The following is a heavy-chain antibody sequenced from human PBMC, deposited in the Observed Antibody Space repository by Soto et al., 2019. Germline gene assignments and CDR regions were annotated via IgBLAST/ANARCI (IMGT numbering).Heavy chain of an antibody. CDR1: GGTFSSYA. CDR3: AGEMGSFFGVVTYAFDI. CDR2: IIPIFGTA. Sequence: SVKVSCKASGGTFSSYAISWVRQAPGQGLEWMGGIIPIFGTANYAQKFQGSVTITADESTSTAYMELSSLRSEDTAVYYCAGEMGSFFGVVTYAFDIWGQGTMVTVSS. J-gene: IGHJ3*02. V-gene: IGHV1-69*13. D-gene: IGHD3-3*01.